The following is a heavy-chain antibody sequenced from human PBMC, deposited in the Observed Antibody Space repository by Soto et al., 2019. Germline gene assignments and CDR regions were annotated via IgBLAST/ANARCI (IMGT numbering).Heavy chain of an antibody. Sequence: SVKVSCKASGVTFSSYAISWVRQAPGQGLEWMGGIIPIFGTANYAQKFQGRVTITADKSTSTAYMELSSLRSEDTAVYYCARKAVAFAFDIWGQGTMVTVSS. V-gene: IGHV1-69*06. CDR3: ARKAVAFAFDI. CDR1: GVTFSSYA. CDR2: IIPIFGTA. D-gene: IGHD6-19*01. J-gene: IGHJ3*02.